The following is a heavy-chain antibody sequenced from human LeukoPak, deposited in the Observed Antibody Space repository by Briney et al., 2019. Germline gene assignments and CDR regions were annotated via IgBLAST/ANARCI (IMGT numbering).Heavy chain of an antibody. V-gene: IGHV1-3*01. D-gene: IGHD1-26*01. J-gene: IGHJ6*02. CDR3: ARSGSYSWHYYYYGVDV. Sequence: ASVKVSCKASGYTFTSYAMHWVRQAPGQRLEWMGWINAGNGNTKYSQKFQGRVTITRDTSASTAYMELSSLRSEDTAVYYCARSGSYSWHYYYYGVDVWGQGTTVTVSS. CDR1: GYTFTSYA. CDR2: INAGNGNT.